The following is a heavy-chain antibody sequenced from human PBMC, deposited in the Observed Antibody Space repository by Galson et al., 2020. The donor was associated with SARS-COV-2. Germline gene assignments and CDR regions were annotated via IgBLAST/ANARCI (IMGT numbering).Heavy chain of an antibody. CDR2: IWYDGSNK. D-gene: IGHD1-26*01. J-gene: IGHJ4*02. CDR1: GYTFSSYG. V-gene: IGHV3-33*01. Sequence: SLRLSCAASGYTFSSYGMHWVRQAPGKGLEWVAVIWYDGSNKYYADSVKGRFTISRDNSKNTLYLQMNSLRAEDTAVYYCARDLVGATDLDYWGQGTLVTVSS. CDR3: ARDLVGATDLDY.